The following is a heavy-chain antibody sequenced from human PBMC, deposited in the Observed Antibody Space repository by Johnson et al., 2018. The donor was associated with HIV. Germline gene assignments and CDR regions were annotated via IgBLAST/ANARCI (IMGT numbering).Heavy chain of an antibody. V-gene: IGHV3-20*04. D-gene: IGHD2-15*01. CDR2: VNWNGGST. CDR1: GFTFDEYG. J-gene: IGHJ3*02. Sequence: VQLVESGGGVERPGGSLRLSCVGSGFTFDEYGMSWVRQVPGKGLEWVSGVNWNGGSTGYADSVKGRFTIFRDNTKNSLYLQMNSLRAGDTALYYCARAVCRGGRCYSHDAFDIWGQGTLVMVSS. CDR3: ARAVCRGGRCYSHDAFDI.